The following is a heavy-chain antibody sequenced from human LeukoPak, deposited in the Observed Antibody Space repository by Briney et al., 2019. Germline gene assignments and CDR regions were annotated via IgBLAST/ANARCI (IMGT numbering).Heavy chain of an antibody. D-gene: IGHD4-17*01. V-gene: IGHV1-2*02. CDR3: ASRASSVTTRGWYFDL. CDR2: INPNSGGT. Sequence: ASVKVSCKASGYTFTGYYRHWVRQAPGQGLEWMGWINPNSGGTNYAQKFQGRVTMTRDTSISTAYMELSRLRSDDTAVYYCASRASSVTTRGWYFDLWGRGTLVTVSS. J-gene: IGHJ2*01. CDR1: GYTFTGYY.